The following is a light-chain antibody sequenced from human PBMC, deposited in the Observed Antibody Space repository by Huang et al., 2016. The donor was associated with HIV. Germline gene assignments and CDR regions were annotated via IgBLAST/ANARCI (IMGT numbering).Light chain of an antibody. CDR3: QQYANSPGYT. V-gene: IGKV3-20*01. J-gene: IGKJ2*01. CDR2: GAS. Sequence: EIVLTQSPGTLSLSPGERATLSCRASQSVSSSYLAWYQQKPGQAPRLLIYGASSRATGIPDRFSGGGSGTDFTLTISRLEPEDFAVYYCQQYANSPGYTFGQGTKLEIK. CDR1: QSVSSSY.